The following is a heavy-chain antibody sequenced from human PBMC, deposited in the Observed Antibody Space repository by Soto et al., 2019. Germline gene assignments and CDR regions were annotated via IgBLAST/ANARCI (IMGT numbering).Heavy chain of an antibody. D-gene: IGHD1-1*01. V-gene: IGHV2-5*02. CDR3: AHRGQLGIFDY. J-gene: IGHJ4*02. CDR1: GFSLSTSGVG. Sequence: QITLKESGPTLVKPTQTLTLTCTFSGFSLSTSGVGVGWIRQPPGKALEWLALIYWDDNKRYSPSLKNTLTIAKDTSKNQVVLTMTNMDPVDTATYYCAHRGQLGIFDYWGKGTLVTVSS. CDR2: IYWDDNK.